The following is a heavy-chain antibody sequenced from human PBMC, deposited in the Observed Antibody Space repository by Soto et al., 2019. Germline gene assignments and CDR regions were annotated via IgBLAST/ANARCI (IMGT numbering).Heavy chain of an antibody. CDR2: IYYSGSP. V-gene: IGHV4-39*01. CDR3: ARGLITGNSYSGGWYYFDS. D-gene: IGHD1-26*01. CDR1: AGSISSTTYY. Sequence: SETLSLTCIVSAGSISSTTYYWGWIRQPPGKGLEWIGSIYYSGSPSYNPSLKSRVTISVDASKDQFSLRLSSVTAADTGVYYCARGLITGNSYSGGWYYFDSWGQGTLVTVSS. J-gene: IGHJ4*02.